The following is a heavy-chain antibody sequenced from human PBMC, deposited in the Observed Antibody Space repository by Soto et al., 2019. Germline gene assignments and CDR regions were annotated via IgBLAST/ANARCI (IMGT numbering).Heavy chain of an antibody. CDR2: IDPSGGKT. CDR3: ARVMRSLLSITALDT. CDR1: GYTFTRDQ. D-gene: IGHD5-18*01. Sequence: GASVKVSCKASGYTFTRDQIHWVRQAPGQGLEWMGMIDPSGGKTNYAQRFQGRVTMTRDTSTSTVYMALSSLRSEDTAIYFCARVMRSLLSITALDTWGQGTLVNVSS. J-gene: IGHJ5*02. V-gene: IGHV1-46*01.